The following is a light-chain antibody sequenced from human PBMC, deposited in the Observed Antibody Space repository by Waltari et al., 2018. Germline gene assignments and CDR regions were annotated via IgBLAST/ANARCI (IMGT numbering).Light chain of an antibody. CDR2: EAS. Sequence: EVVMTQSPATLSVSQGERATLSCRASQSISINMVWYQQRPGQAPRLLIYEASVRATDIPARFSGSGSGTEFTLTISSVQSEDAAVYYCQQFNDWPRTFGQGTKVEIK. CDR3: QQFNDWPRT. J-gene: IGKJ1*01. CDR1: QSISIN. V-gene: IGKV3-15*01.